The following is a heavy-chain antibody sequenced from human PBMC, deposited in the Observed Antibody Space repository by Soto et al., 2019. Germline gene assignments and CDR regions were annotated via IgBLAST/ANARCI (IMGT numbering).Heavy chain of an antibody. D-gene: IGHD1-26*01. J-gene: IGHJ4*02. Sequence: PGGSLRLSCAASGFTFSSYGMHWVRQAPGKGLEWVAVISYDGSNKYYADSVKGRFTISRDNSKNTLYLQMNSLRAEDTAVYYCAKDSVGAPWGWGQGTLGTVSS. CDR1: GFTFSSYG. CDR2: ISYDGSNK. V-gene: IGHV3-30*18. CDR3: AKDSVGAPWG.